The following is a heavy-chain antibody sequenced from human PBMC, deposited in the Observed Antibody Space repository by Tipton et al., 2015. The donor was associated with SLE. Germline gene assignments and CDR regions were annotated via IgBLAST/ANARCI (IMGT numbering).Heavy chain of an antibody. Sequence: TLSLTCAVSGGSISSSNWWSWVRQPPGKGLEWIGEIYHSGSTNYNPSLKSRVTISVDKSKNQFSLKLSSVTAADTAVYYCARGVNFWSGYTPPYYFDYWGQGTLVTVSS. D-gene: IGHD3-3*01. CDR2: IYHSGST. J-gene: IGHJ4*02. CDR1: GGSISSSNW. V-gene: IGHV4-4*02. CDR3: ARGVNFWSGYTPPYYFDY.